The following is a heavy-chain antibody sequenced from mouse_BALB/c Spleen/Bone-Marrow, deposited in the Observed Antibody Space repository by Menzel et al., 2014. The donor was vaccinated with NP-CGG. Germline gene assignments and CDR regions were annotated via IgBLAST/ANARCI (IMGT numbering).Heavy chain of an antibody. J-gene: IGHJ3*01. CDR3: ARGDDYVSWFAY. CDR2: INTNGGEI. D-gene: IGHD2-4*01. V-gene: IGHV5-6-3*01. CDR1: GFTFSNYG. Sequence: EVHLVESGGGLVQPGGSLKLSCAASGFTFSNYGISWVRQTPDKRLEFVATINTNGGEIYYPDSVKGRFTISRDNAKNTLYLQMRSLKSEDTAMYYCARGDDYVSWFAYWGQGTLVTVSA.